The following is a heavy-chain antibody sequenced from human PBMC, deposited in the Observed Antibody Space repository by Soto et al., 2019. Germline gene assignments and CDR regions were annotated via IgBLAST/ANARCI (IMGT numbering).Heavy chain of an antibody. V-gene: IGHV3-7*01. Sequence: EVQRVESGGGLVQPGGSLRLSCAASGFTFSSYWMSWVRQAPGKGLEWVANIKQDGSEKYYVDSVKGRFTISRDNAMNSLYRQMNSLRAEDTTVYYCARESLLRNYGEITYCFDYWGQGTLVTVSS. CDR2: IKQDGSEK. CDR3: ARESLLRNYGEITYCFDY. CDR1: GFTFSSYW. D-gene: IGHD4-17*01. J-gene: IGHJ4*02.